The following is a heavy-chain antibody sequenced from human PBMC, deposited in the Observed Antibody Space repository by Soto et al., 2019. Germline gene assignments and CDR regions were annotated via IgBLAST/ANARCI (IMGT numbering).Heavy chain of an antibody. D-gene: IGHD5-12*01. V-gene: IGHV3-64D*06. CDR1: GFTFSQNA. CDR3: VKGNQLLRYYFEF. Sequence: GGSLRLSCSVSGFTFSQNAMHWVRQAPGKGLEYVSGITSDGDRTWHADSVKERFTISRDNSKNTLFLQMSSLRVEDTAIYFCVKGNQLLRYYFEFWGPGTLVTAPQ. CDR2: ITSDGDRT. J-gene: IGHJ4*01.